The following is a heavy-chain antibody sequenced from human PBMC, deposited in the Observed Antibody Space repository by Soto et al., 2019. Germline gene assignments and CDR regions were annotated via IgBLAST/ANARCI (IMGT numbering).Heavy chain of an antibody. CDR3: GRGGADLREVTFYYHGMDV. Sequence: QVQLRQWGAGLLKPSETLSLTCGVYGGSFTGYYWTWIRQPPGERLEWIGEMNHDGITNYNPSLKSRVAINLGTVQNQFPPGLASVAAAGHAVYFRGRGGADLREVTFYYHGMDVWGQGTTVTVSS. V-gene: IGHV4-34*01. D-gene: IGHD3-10*01. CDR2: MNHDGIT. CDR1: GGSFTGYY. J-gene: IGHJ6*02.